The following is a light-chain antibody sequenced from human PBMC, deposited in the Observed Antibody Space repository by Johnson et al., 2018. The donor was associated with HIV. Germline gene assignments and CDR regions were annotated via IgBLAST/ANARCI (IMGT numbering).Light chain of an antibody. V-gene: IGLV1-51*01. Sequence: QSILTQPPSVSAAPGQKVTISCSGSSSNVGSNSVSWYRHFPETAPKVLIYDNNKRPSGIPDRFSGSKSGTSATLGITGLQTGDEADYYCGTWDSSLRSVFFGSGTKVTVL. CDR1: SSNVGSNS. CDR3: GTWDSSLRSVF. CDR2: DNN. J-gene: IGLJ1*01.